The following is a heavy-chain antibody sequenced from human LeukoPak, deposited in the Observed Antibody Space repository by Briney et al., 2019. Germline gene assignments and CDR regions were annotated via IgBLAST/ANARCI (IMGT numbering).Heavy chain of an antibody. J-gene: IGHJ6*03. CDR1: SGSFSGYY. V-gene: IGHV4-34*01. CDR3: ARATYGDHYYYYYMDV. CDR2: INHSGST. Sequence: SETLSLTCAVYSGSFSGYYWSWIRQPPGKGLEWIGEINHSGSTNCNPSLKSRVTISVDTSKNQFSLKLSSVTAADTAVCYCARATYGDHYYYYYMDVWGKGTTVTVSS. D-gene: IGHD4-17*01.